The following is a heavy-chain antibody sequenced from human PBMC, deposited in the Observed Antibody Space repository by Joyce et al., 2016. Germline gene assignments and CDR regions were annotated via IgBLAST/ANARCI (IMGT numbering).Heavy chain of an antibody. CDR3: AREGRGYCSSTSCYGPFDS. J-gene: IGHJ4*02. Sequence: QVQLVQSGAEVKKPGSSVKVSCKSSGGTFSNYGISWVRQAPGQGLEWMGGIIPISGTPNYAQKLQGRVTITADESTSTAHMELGSLRSEDTAVYYCAREGRGYCSSTSCYGPFDSWGQGTLVTVSS. V-gene: IGHV1-69*01. CDR2: IIPISGTP. CDR1: GGTFSNYG. D-gene: IGHD2-2*01.